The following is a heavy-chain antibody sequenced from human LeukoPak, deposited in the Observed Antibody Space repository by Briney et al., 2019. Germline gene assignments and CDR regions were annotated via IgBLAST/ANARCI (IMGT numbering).Heavy chain of an antibody. Sequence: GGSLRLSCAASGFTLRRSWMSWVRQAPGKGLEWVANINQDGSEKNYVDSVKGRFTISRDNAKNSLYLQMNSLRAEDTAVYYCARAYQTDYWGQGTLVTVSS. V-gene: IGHV3-7*05. CDR1: GFTLRRSW. J-gene: IGHJ4*02. D-gene: IGHD2-2*01. CDR2: INQDGSEK. CDR3: ARAYQTDY.